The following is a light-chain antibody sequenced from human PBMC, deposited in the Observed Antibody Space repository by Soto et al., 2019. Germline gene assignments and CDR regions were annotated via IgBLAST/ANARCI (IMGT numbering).Light chain of an antibody. Sequence: EIVLTQSPGTLSLSPGERATLSCRASQTVTYNYVTWYQQKGGQSPRLLIHGASSRATGIPDRFSGSGSGTDFTLIISRVEPEDFAVYYCQQRFTWPPFTFGPGTKVDF. CDR1: QTVTYNY. V-gene: IGKV3D-20*02. CDR3: QQRFTWPPFT. CDR2: GAS. J-gene: IGKJ3*01.